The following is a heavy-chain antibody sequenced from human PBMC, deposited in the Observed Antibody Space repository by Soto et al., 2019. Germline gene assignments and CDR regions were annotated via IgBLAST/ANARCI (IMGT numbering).Heavy chain of an antibody. CDR2: INAGNGNT. CDR1: GYTFTSYA. Sequence: ASVKVSCKASGYTFTSYAMHWVRQAPGQRLEWMGWINAGNGNTKYSQKFQGRVTITRDTSASTAYMELSSLRSEDTAVYYCARGLLGPDYYYYYYMDVWGKGTTVTVSS. V-gene: IGHV1-3*01. CDR3: ARGLLGPDYYYYYYMDV. J-gene: IGHJ6*03.